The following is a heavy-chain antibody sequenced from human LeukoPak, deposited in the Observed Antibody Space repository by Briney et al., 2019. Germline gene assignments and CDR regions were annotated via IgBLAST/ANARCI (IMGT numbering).Heavy chain of an antibody. CDR2: ISYDGSNK. CDR3: ARDGPPIQLWLELDY. J-gene: IGHJ4*02. CDR1: FXXXXYA. D-gene: IGHD5-18*01. Sequence: FXXXXYAXXWVRQAPGRGLEWXXVISYDGSNKYYADSVKGRFTISRDNSKNTLYLQMNSLRAEDTAVYYCARDGPPIQLWLELDYWGQGTLVTVSS. V-gene: IGHV3-30-3*01.